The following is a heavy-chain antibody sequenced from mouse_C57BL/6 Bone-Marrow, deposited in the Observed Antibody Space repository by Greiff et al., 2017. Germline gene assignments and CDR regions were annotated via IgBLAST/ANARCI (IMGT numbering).Heavy chain of an antibody. J-gene: IGHJ1*03. CDR2: ISSGSSTI. D-gene: IGHD1-1*01. CDR3: ARRDYGSSPHWYFDF. Sequence: EVHLVESGGGLVKPGGSLKLSCAASGFTFSDYGMHWVRQAPEKGLEWVADISSGSSTIYYADTVKGRCTISRDNAKNTQFLQMTSLRSGDTAMYYGARRDYGSSPHWYFDFWGTGTTVTVSS. CDR1: GFTFSDYG. V-gene: IGHV5-17*01.